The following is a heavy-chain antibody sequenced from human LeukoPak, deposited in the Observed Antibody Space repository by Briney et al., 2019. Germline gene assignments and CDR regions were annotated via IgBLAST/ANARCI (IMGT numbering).Heavy chain of an antibody. CDR2: ISGSGGST. V-gene: IGHV3-23*01. CDR1: GFTFSNYA. D-gene: IGHD6-13*01. Sequence: GGSLRLSCAASGFTFSNYAMSWVRQAPGKGLEWVSAISGSGGSTYYADSVKGRFTISRDNSKNTLYLQMNSLRAEDTAVYYCAKLFWQQLVRPYFDYWGQGTLVTVSS. CDR3: AKLFWQQLVRPYFDY. J-gene: IGHJ4*02.